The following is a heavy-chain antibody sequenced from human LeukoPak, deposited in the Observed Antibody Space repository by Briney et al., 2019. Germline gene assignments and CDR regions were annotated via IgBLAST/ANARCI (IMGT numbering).Heavy chain of an antibody. V-gene: IGHV4-39*07. J-gene: IGHJ5*02. CDR2: IYYSGST. D-gene: IGHD6-19*01. CDR3: ARGGDSSGWYAGYNWFDP. CDR1: GGSISSSSYY. Sequence: SETLSLTCTVSGGSISSSSYYWGWIRQPPGKGLEWIGSIYYSGSTYYNPSLKSRVTISVDTSKNQFSLKLSSVTAADTAVYYCARGGDSSGWYAGYNWFDPWGQGTLVTVSS.